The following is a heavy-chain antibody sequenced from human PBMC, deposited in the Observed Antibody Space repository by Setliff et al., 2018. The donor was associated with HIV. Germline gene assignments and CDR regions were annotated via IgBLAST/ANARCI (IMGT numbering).Heavy chain of an antibody. CDR3: ARAFSGYYFDY. D-gene: IGHD3-16*01. CDR2: ISSSGGTK. J-gene: IGHJ4*02. Sequence: GGSLRLSCAASGFTFSNGCMNWVRQAPGKGLEWVSYISSSGGTKYYADSVKGRFTISRDNAQKSLYLQMNSVRADDTAVYYCARAFSGYYFDYWGQGTLVTVSS. CDR1: GFTFSNGC. V-gene: IGHV3-48*04.